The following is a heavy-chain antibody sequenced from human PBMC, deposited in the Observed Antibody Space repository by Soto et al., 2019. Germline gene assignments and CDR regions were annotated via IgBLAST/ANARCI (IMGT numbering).Heavy chain of an antibody. V-gene: IGHV5-51*01. CDR1: GYSFTSYW. Sequence: LGESLKISCKGSGYSFTSYWIGWVRQMPGKGLEWMGIIYPGDSDTRYSPSFQGQVTISADKSISTAYLQWSSLKASDTAMYYCARRSYSGSYLDYYYYYGMDVWGQGTTVTVSS. J-gene: IGHJ6*02. CDR3: ARRSYSGSYLDYYYYYGMDV. CDR2: IYPGDSDT. D-gene: IGHD1-26*01.